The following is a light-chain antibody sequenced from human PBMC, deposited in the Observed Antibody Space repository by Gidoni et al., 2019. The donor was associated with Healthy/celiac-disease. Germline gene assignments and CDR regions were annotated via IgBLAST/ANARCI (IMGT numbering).Light chain of an antibody. J-gene: IGKJ4*01. CDR3: QQYYSTPLT. Sequence: DIVMTQSPDYLAVSLGERDTINCKSRQSVLYSSNNKNYLAWYQQKPGQPPKLLIYWASPRESGVPDRFSGSGSGTDFTLTISSLQAEDVAFYYCQQYYSTPLTFGGGTKVEIK. CDR1: QSVLYSSNNKNY. V-gene: IGKV4-1*01. CDR2: WAS.